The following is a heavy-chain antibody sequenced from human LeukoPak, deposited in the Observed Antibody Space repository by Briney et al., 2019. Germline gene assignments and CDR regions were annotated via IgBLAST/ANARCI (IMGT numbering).Heavy chain of an antibody. CDR3: ARDPGSSVDY. Sequence: GGSLRLSCAASGFTFSSYGMSWVRQAPGKGLEWVSAISGSGGSTYYADSVKGRFTISRDNSKNTLYLQMNSLRAEDTAVYYCARDPGSSVDYWGQGTLVTVSS. D-gene: IGHD1-26*01. CDR1: GFTFSSYG. V-gene: IGHV3-23*01. CDR2: ISGSGGST. J-gene: IGHJ4*02.